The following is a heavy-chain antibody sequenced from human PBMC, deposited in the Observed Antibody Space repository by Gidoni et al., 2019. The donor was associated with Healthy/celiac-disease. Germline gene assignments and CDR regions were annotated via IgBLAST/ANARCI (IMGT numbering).Heavy chain of an antibody. Sequence: EVRLLESGGGLVQPGGSLSVSCPACGFPFSSYAMSGARQAPGKGVEWVSAISGSGGSTYYADSVKGRFTISRDNSKNTLYLQMNSLRAEDTAVYYCAKFGGGSSWYLLFDYWGQGTLVTVSS. V-gene: IGHV3-23*01. CDR3: AKFGGGSSWYLLFDY. J-gene: IGHJ4*02. CDR2: ISGSGGST. D-gene: IGHD6-13*01. CDR1: GFPFSSYA.